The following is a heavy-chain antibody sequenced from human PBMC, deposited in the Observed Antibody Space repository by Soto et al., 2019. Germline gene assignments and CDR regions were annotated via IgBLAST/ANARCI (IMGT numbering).Heavy chain of an antibody. CDR1: GYTFTSYA. Sequence: QVQLVQSGAEEKKPGASVKVSCKASGYTFTSYAMHWVRQAPGQRRELMGWINAGNGNTKYSQKFQGRVTITRDTSARAAYMGLCRLRYEDTGVYYCARIIVVVTALAYWGRGTRVTVSS. D-gene: IGHD2-21*02. J-gene: IGHJ4*02. CDR2: INAGNGNT. V-gene: IGHV1-3*05. CDR3: ARIIVVVTALAY.